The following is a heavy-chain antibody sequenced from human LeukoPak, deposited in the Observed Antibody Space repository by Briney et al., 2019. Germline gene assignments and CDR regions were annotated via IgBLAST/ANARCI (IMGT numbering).Heavy chain of an antibody. CDR2: IKQDGSEK. V-gene: IGHV3-7*01. J-gene: IGHJ6*03. Sequence: PGGSLRLSCAASGFTFSSYSMSWVRQAPGKGLEWVANIKQDGSEKYYVDSVKGRFTISRDNAKNSLYLQMNSLRAEDTAVYYCARDRHGYSYGFHRGYSDNNYMDVWGKGTTVTISS. D-gene: IGHD5-18*01. CDR1: GFTFSSYS. CDR3: ARDRHGYSYGFHRGYSDNNYMDV.